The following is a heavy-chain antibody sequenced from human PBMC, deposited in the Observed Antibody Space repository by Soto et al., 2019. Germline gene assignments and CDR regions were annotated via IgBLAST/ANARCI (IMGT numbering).Heavy chain of an antibody. V-gene: IGHV4-31*03. J-gene: IGHJ4*02. CDR2: IYYSGST. D-gene: IGHD3-22*01. CDR1: GGSISSGGYY. Sequence: SETLSLTCTVSGGSISSGGYYWSWIRQHPGKGLEWIGYIYYSGSTYYNPSLKSRVTISVDTSKNQFSLKLSSVTAADTAVYYCARTSYYYDSSDRREYYFDYWGQGTLVTVSS. CDR3: ARTSYYYDSSDRREYYFDY.